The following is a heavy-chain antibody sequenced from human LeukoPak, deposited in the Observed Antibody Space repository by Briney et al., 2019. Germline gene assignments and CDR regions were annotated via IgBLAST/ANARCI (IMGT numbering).Heavy chain of an antibody. CDR3: AKAASTYYYDSSGHPDY. J-gene: IGHJ4*02. V-gene: IGHV3-30-3*01. CDR2: ISYDGSNK. CDR1: GFTFSSYA. Sequence: PGGSLRLSCAASGFTFSSYAMHWVRQAPGKGLEWVAVISYDGSNKYYADSVKGRFTISRDNSKNTLYLQMNSLRAEDTAVYYCAKAASTYYYDSSGHPDYWGQGTLVTVSS. D-gene: IGHD3-22*01.